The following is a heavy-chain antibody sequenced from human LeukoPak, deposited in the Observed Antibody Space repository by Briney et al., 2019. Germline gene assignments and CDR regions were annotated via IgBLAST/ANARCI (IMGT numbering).Heavy chain of an antibody. V-gene: IGHV4-59*01. CDR1: IGSFSGYY. D-gene: IGHD6-19*01. CDR3: ARAWASDYFDA. CDR2: VYYSGTT. Sequence: SETLSLTCAVYIGSFSGYYWSWIRQPPGKGLEWIANVYYSGTTNYNPSLKSRVTMSVDTSKNKFSLKLSSVTAADTAVYYCARAWASDYFDAWGQGTQVTVSS. J-gene: IGHJ4*02.